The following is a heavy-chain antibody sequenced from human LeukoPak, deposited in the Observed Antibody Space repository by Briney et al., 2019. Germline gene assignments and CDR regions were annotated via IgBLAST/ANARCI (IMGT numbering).Heavy chain of an antibody. J-gene: IGHJ4*02. CDR2: SGSGGDT. D-gene: IGHD4/OR15-4a*01. V-gene: IGHV3-23*01. Sequence: GGSLRLSCTASGFSISRNWMSWVRQAPGKGLEWVSISGSGGDTYYADSVKGRFTISRDNSKNTLYPQMNSLRAEDTAVYYCAKARGATYGTYYFDYWGQGTLVTVSS. CDR3: AKARGATYGTYYFDY. CDR1: GFSISRNW.